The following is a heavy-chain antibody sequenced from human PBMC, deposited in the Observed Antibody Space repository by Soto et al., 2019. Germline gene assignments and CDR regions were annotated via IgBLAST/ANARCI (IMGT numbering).Heavy chain of an antibody. CDR1: GGSISSGDYY. Sequence: QVQLQESGPGLVKPSQTLSLTCTVSGGSISSGDYYWSWIRQPPGKGLEWIGYIYYSGSIYYNPSHKSRVTISVDTTKNQFSLKLSSVTAADTAVYYCARWGSYYGSGSYFSSHFDYWGQGTLVTVSS. CDR2: IYYSGSI. CDR3: ARWGSYYGSGSYFSSHFDY. D-gene: IGHD3-10*01. J-gene: IGHJ4*02. V-gene: IGHV4-30-4*01.